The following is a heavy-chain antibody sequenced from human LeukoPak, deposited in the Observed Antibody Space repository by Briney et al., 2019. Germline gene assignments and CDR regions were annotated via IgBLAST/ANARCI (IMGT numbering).Heavy chain of an antibody. CDR3: ARGGYDMDV. D-gene: IGHD2-2*01. Sequence: GGSLRLSCAASGLTVSSNYMSWVRQAPGKGLEWVSVIYKGGSGSSIYYADSVKGRFTISRDNSKNTLYLQMNSLRAEDTALYYCARGGYDMDVWGQGTTVTVSS. CDR2: IYKGGSGSSI. CDR1: GLTVSSNY. J-gene: IGHJ6*02. V-gene: IGHV3-66*01.